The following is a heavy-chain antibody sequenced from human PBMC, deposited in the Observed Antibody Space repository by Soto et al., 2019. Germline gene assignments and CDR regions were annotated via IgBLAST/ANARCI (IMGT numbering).Heavy chain of an antibody. J-gene: IGHJ4*02. V-gene: IGHV3-23*01. CDR2: ISGSGGST. Sequence: GGSLRLSCAASGFTFSSYAMSWVRQAPGKGLERVSGISGSGGSTYYADSVKGRFSISRDNSKKTLYLQMNSLRAEDTAVYYCAKDRGSDWSPSYFDYWGPGALVTVSS. D-gene: IGHD3-9*01. CDR1: GFTFSSYA. CDR3: AKDRGSDWSPSYFDY.